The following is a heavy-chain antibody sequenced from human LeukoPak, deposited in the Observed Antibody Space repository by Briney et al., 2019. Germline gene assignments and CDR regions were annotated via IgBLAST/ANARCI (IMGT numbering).Heavy chain of an antibody. V-gene: IGHV3-23*01. CDR2: ISGSGGST. Sequence: PGGSLTLSCAASGFSFSSYSMSWVRQAPGQGLEWVSAISGSGGSTYYADSVKGRFTISRDNSKNTLYLQMSSLRAEDTAVYYCAKVRDYDILSSDYWGQGTLVTVSS. CDR3: AKVRDYDILSSDY. D-gene: IGHD3-9*01. J-gene: IGHJ4*02. CDR1: GFSFSSYS.